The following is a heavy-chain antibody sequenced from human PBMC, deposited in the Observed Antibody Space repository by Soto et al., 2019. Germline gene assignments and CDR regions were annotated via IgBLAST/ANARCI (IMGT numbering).Heavy chain of an antibody. J-gene: IGHJ4*02. CDR3: AQLGLMTFSHKHYFNH. Sequence: EVQLLESGGDLVQPGGSLRLSRVASGFSFDNYGMSWVRQAPGKGLEWVSAIKSDGTSTYYAASVKDRFTISRDNSKNTLYLQLNRLRAEDTAIYYCAQLGLMTFSHKHYFNHWGRGTLVTVSS. V-gene: IGHV3-23*01. CDR2: IKSDGTST. D-gene: IGHD6-13*01. CDR1: GFSFDNYG.